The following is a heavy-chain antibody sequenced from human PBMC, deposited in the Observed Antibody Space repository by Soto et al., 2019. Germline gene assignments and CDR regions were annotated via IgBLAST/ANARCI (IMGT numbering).Heavy chain of an antibody. Sequence: PSETLSLTCTVSGGSISSSSYYWGWIRQPPGKGLEWIGSIYSSGSTYYNPALKSRVTISVDTSKNQFSLKLSSVTAADTAVYYCARNIVVVVAARSDYYGMDVWGQGTTVTVSS. D-gene: IGHD2-15*01. V-gene: IGHV4-39*01. CDR3: ARNIVVVVAARSDYYGMDV. CDR2: IYSSGST. CDR1: GGSISSSSYY. J-gene: IGHJ6*02.